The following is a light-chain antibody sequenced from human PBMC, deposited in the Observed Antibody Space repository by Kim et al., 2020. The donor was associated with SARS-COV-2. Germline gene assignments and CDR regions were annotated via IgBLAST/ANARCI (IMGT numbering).Light chain of an antibody. CDR3: QQYKNWPGT. V-gene: IGKV3-15*01. Sequence: VSPGESAALSCRASQRVSSNLSWYQQKPGQAPRLLIHGASTRATGIPARFSGSGSGTEFTLTISSLQSEDFAVYYCQQYKNWPGTFGPGTKVDIK. J-gene: IGKJ3*01. CDR1: QRVSSN. CDR2: GAS.